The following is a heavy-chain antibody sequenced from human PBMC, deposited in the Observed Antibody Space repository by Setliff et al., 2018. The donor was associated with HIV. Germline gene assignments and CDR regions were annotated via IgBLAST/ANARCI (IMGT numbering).Heavy chain of an antibody. D-gene: IGHD1-26*01. CDR2: IYYTGAT. Sequence: SETLSLTCTVYGDSISSYYWTWIRQSPAKGLEWIGYIYYTGATNYNTSLKSRLTISLDTSKRQFSLNVTSVTAADAAVYYCARDPGGRYSRDTVIQGGCFDPWGQGTLVTVSS. CDR3: ARDPGGRYSRDTVIQGGCFDP. V-gene: IGHV4-59*12. CDR1: GDSISSYY. J-gene: IGHJ5*02.